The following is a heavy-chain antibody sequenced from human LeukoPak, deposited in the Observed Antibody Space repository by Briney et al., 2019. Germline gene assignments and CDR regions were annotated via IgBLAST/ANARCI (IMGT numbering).Heavy chain of an antibody. V-gene: IGHV3-30*03. CDR1: GFTFSSFG. D-gene: IGHD1-26*01. J-gene: IGHJ4*02. CDR2: ISVDGSNE. CDR3: ARAGSGSYYGY. Sequence: GSLRLSCAASGFTFSSFGMHWVRQAPGKGLEWVAVISVDGSNEYYADSVKGRFTISRDNSKNTLYLQMNSLRAEDTAVYYCARAGSGSYYGYWGQGTLVTVSS.